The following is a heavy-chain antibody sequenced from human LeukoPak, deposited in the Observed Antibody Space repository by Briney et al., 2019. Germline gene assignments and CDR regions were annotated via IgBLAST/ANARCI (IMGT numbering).Heavy chain of an antibody. CDR2: IYYSGST. CDR1: GGSISSGDYY. V-gene: IGHV4-30-4*01. CDR3: ARDWGKYYYDSILL. Sequence: SETLSLTCTVSGGSISSGDYYWSWVRQPPGKGLEWIGYIYYSGSTYYNPSLKSRVTISVDTSKNQFSLKLSSVTAADTAVYYCARDWGKYYYDSILLWDQGTLVTVSS. D-gene: IGHD3-22*01. J-gene: IGHJ4*02.